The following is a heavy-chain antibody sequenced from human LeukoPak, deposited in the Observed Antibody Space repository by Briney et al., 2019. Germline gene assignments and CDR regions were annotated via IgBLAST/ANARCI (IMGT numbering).Heavy chain of an antibody. CDR2: ISSSSSTI. CDR1: GFTFSSYS. CDR3: AKDMLPWTGIAAAGYFDY. D-gene: IGHD6-13*01. J-gene: IGHJ4*02. Sequence: QPGGSLRLSCAASGFTFSSYSMNWVRQAPGKGLEWVSYISSSSSTIYYADSVKGRFTISRDNAKNSLYLQMNSLRAEDTALYYCAKDMLPWTGIAAAGYFDYWGQGTLVTVSS. V-gene: IGHV3-48*01.